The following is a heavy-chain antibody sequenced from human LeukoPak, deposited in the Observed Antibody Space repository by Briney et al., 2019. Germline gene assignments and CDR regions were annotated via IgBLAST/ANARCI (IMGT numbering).Heavy chain of an antibody. D-gene: IGHD1-1*01. CDR3: AREKMEVGYYGLDV. CDR1: GGTFDNSA. CDR2: IIPILNIP. Sequence: SVKVSCKASGGTFDNSAINWVRQAPGRGLEWMGRIIPILNIPNYAQKLQGRVTIAADKSTSTAYMELSSLRSDDTAVYYCAREKMEVGYYGLDVWGQGTTVTVSS. V-gene: IGHV1-69*04. J-gene: IGHJ6*02.